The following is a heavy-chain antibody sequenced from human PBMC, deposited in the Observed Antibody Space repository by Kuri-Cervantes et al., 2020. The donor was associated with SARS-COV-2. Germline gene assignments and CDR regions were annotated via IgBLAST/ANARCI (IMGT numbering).Heavy chain of an antibody. CDR3: ARATIGYSGYEGFDY. CDR2: ISSSSSTI. D-gene: IGHD5-12*01. J-gene: IGHJ4*02. V-gene: IGHV3-48*01. Sequence: GGSLRLSCAASGFTFSNAWMSWVRQAPGKGLEWVSYISSSSSTIYYADTVKGRFTISRDNAKNSLYLQMNSLRAEDTAVYYCARATIGYSGYEGFDYWGQGTLVTVSS. CDR1: GFTFSNAW.